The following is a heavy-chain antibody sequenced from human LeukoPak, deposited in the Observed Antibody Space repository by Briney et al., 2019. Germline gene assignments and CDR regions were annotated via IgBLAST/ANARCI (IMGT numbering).Heavy chain of an antibody. D-gene: IGHD3-22*01. CDR3: ARHLRSDSSGYLDAFDI. Sequence: SQTLSLTCTVSGGSISNSDYYWSWIRQPPGKGLEWVGYIYYSGSTNYNPSLKSRVTISVDTSKNQFSLKLSSVTAADTAVYYCARHLRSDSSGYLDAFDIWGQGTMVTVSS. V-gene: IGHV4-61*05. CDR2: IYYSGST. CDR1: GGSISNSDYY. J-gene: IGHJ3*02.